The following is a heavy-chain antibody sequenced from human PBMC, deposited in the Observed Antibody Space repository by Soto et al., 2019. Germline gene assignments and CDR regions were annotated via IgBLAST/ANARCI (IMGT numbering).Heavy chain of an antibody. V-gene: IGHV1-69*01. CDR3: ARGGKERFRGSGMDV. CDR1: GGTFSGYA. D-gene: IGHD1-1*01. CDR2: ITSIFGAA. Sequence: QVQLVQSGAEVKKPGTSVKVSCKVSGGTFSGYAISWVRQAPGQGLEWMGEITSIFGAAMYAQKFQGRVTIIADEPATTAYMELSSLRSEDTAVYYCARGGKERFRGSGMDVWGQGTTVTVSS. J-gene: IGHJ6*02.